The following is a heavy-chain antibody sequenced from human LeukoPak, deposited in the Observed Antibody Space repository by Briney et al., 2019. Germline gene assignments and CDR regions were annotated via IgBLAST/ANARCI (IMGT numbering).Heavy chain of an antibody. CDR3: ARDPPYYYDSRGYYLGAFDI. CDR1: GFTFSSYW. Sequence: GGSLRLSCAASGFTFSSYWMNWVRQAPGKGLEWVAHIKKDGSEKYYVDSVKGRFTISRDNAKNSLYLQMTSLRAEDTAVYYCARDPPYYYDSRGYYLGAFDIWGQGTMVTVSS. V-gene: IGHV3-7*01. J-gene: IGHJ3*02. CDR2: IKKDGSEK. D-gene: IGHD3-22*01.